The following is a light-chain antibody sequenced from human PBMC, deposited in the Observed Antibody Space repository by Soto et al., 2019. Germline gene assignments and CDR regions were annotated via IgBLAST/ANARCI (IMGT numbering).Light chain of an antibody. V-gene: IGKV3-15*01. CDR3: QQYDNWLTGT. J-gene: IGKJ1*01. CDR2: DAS. Sequence: IVMTQSPATLSVSPGERATLSCRASQAISDNLAWYQHKPGQPPRLLIYDASTRATGIPARFSGGGSGTEFTLTSSSLQSADFAVYDCQQYDNWLTGTFGQGTKVAI. CDR1: QAISDN.